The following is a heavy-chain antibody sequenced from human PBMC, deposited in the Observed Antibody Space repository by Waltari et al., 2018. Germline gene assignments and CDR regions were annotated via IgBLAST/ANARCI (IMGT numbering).Heavy chain of an antibody. D-gene: IGHD6-13*01. V-gene: IGHV3-30*18. Sequence: QVQLVESGGGVVQPGRSLRLSCAASGFTFSSYGMHWVRQAPGKGLEWVAVIWYDGSNKYYADSVKGRFTISRDNSKNTLYLQMNSLRAEDTAMYYCAKPFYSSSWYYFDYWGQGTLVTVSS. CDR3: AKPFYSSSWYYFDY. J-gene: IGHJ4*02. CDR2: IWYDGSNK. CDR1: GFTFSSYG.